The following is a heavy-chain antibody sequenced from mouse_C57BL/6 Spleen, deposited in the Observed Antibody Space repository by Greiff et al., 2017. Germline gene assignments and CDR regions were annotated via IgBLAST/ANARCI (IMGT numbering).Heavy chain of an antibody. J-gene: IGHJ4*01. D-gene: IGHD1-1*01. Sequence: QVQLKESGAELVRPGTSVKVSCKASGYAFTNYLIEWVKQRPGQGLEWIGVINPGSGGTNYNEKFKGKATLTADKSSSTAYMQLSSLTSEDSAVYSRARRYLYYYGSRDYYDALDDWGQGTSVTVSS. CDR1: GYAFTNYL. CDR2: INPGSGGT. V-gene: IGHV1-54*01. CDR3: ARRYLYYYGSRDYYDALDD.